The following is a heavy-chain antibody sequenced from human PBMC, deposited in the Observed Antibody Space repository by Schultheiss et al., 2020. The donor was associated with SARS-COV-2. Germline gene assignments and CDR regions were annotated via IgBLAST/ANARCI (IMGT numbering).Heavy chain of an antibody. V-gene: IGHV3-73*01. CDR2: IRSKANSYAT. Sequence: GGSLRLSCAASGFTFSSYAMHWVRQASGKGLEWVGRIRSKANSYATAYAASVKGRFTISRDDSKNTAYLQMNSLKTEDTAVYYCTRHVRGEAAFDIWGQGTMVTVSS. D-gene: IGHD2-21*01. J-gene: IGHJ3*02. CDR3: TRHVRGEAAFDI. CDR1: GFTFSSYA.